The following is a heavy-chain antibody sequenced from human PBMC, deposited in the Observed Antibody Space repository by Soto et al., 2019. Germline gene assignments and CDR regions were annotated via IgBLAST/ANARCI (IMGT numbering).Heavy chain of an antibody. CDR1: GGPISSGGYY. CDR2: IYYSGST. V-gene: IGHV4-31*03. J-gene: IGHJ4*02. D-gene: IGHD2-21*02. Sequence: PSETLSLTCTVSGGPISSGGYYWSWIRQHPGKGLEWIGYIYYSGSTYYNPSLKSRVTISVDTSKNQFSLKLSSVTAADTAVYYCARVMRGCGGDCSIVDYWGQGTLVTVSS. CDR3: ARVMRGCGGDCSIVDY.